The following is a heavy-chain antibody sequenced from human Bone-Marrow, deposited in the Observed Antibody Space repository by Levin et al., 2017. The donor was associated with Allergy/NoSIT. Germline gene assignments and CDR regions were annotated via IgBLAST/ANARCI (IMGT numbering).Heavy chain of an antibody. Sequence: MSSETLSLTCAVYGGSFSGYYWSWIRQPPGKGLEWIGEINHSGSTNYNPSLKSRVTISVDTSKNQFSLKLSSVTAADTAVYYCARGPKEYDILGNGYFDLWGRGTLVTVSS. CDR2: INHSGST. CDR1: GGSFSGYY. V-gene: IGHV4-34*01. J-gene: IGHJ2*01. CDR3: ARGPKEYDILGNGYFDL. D-gene: IGHD3-9*01.